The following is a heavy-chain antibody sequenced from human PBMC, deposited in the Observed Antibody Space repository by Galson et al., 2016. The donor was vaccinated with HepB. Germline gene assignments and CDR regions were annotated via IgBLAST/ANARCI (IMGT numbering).Heavy chain of an antibody. Sequence: QSGAEVKKPGESLRISCKASGYSFASSWISWVRQMPGRGLEWMGRIGPSDSYINYGPSFQGQVTLSANKSISTAYLQMNSLKSEDTAVYYCTTDFNAGGKAYWGQGTLVTVSS. CDR2: IGPSDSYI. J-gene: IGHJ4*02. D-gene: IGHD2-15*01. V-gene: IGHV5-10-1*04. CDR1: GYSFASSW. CDR3: TTDFNAGGKAY.